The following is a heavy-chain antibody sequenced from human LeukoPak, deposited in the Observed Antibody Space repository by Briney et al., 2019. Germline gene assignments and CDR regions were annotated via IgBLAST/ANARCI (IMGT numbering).Heavy chain of an antibody. J-gene: IGHJ4*02. D-gene: IGHD4-17*01. CDR1: GFTFSSYA. Sequence: GGSLRLSCAASGFTFSSYAMSWVRQAPGKGLEWVAVISYDGSNKYYADSVKGRFTISRDNSKNTLYLQMNSLRAEDTAVYYCARSDYGDSHFDYWGQGTLVTVSS. CDR3: ARSDYGDSHFDY. V-gene: IGHV3-30-3*01. CDR2: ISYDGSNK.